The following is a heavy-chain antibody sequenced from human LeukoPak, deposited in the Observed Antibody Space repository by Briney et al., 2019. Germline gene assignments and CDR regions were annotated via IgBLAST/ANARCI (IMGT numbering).Heavy chain of an antibody. Sequence: GGSLRLSCAASGFTFSSYAMSWVRQAPGKGLEWVAFIRYDGSNKYYADSVKGRFTISRDNSKNTLYLQMNSLRAEDTAVYYCAKDDIVVVPAAAIPYYYMDVWGKGTTVTVSS. J-gene: IGHJ6*03. V-gene: IGHV3-30*02. D-gene: IGHD2-2*01. CDR1: GFTFSSYA. CDR2: IRYDGSNK. CDR3: AKDDIVVVPAAAIPYYYMDV.